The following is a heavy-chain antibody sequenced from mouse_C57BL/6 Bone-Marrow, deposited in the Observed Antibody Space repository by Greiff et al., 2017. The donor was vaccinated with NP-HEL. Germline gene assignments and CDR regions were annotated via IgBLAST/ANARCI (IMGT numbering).Heavy chain of an antibody. J-gene: IGHJ3*01. D-gene: IGHD2-2*01. V-gene: IGHV1-69*01. CDR2: IDPSDSYT. CDR3: ARYYGYDRTWFAY. CDR1: GYTFTSYW. Sequence: VQLQQSGAELVMPGASVKLSCKASGYTFTSYWMHWVKQRPGQGLEWIGEIDPSDSYTNYNQKFKGKSTLTVDKSSSTAYMQLSSLTSEDSAVYYCARYYGYDRTWFAYWGQGTLVTVSA.